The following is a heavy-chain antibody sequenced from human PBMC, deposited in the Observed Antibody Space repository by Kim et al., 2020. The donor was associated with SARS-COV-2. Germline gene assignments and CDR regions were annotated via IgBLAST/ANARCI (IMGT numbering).Heavy chain of an antibody. CDR3: ARDQWFGELTQIYYYYGMDV. CDR1: GFTVSSNY. J-gene: IGHJ6*02. D-gene: IGHD3-10*01. Sequence: GGSLRLSCAASGFTVSSNYMSWVRQAPGKGLEWVSVIYSGGSTYYADSVKGRFTISRDNSKNTLYLQMNSLRAEDTAVYYCARDQWFGELTQIYYYYGMDVWGQGTTVTVSS. V-gene: IGHV3-66*02. CDR2: IYSGGST.